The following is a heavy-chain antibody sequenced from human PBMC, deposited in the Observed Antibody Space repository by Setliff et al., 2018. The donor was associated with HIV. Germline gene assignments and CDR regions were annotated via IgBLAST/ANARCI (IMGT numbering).Heavy chain of an antibody. CDR1: GDSISSNFHY. CDR3: ARLPQD. V-gene: IGHV4-39*07. CDR2: IFYSGST. J-gene: IGHJ4*02. Sequence: SETLSLTCIVSGDSISSNFHYWGWIRQPPGKGLEWIGTIFYSGSTYYNPSLKSRVTITVDTSKNQISLQLTSVTAEDTALYYCARLPQDWGQGTLVTVSS.